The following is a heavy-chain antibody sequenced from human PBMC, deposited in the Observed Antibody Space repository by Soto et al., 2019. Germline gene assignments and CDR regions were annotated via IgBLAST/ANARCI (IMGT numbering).Heavy chain of an antibody. D-gene: IGHD6-19*01. CDR3: ARGAGGSKWLWGAHDY. CDR1: GGSFSGYY. CDR2: INHSGST. V-gene: IGHV4-34*01. J-gene: IGHJ4*02. Sequence: QVQLQQWGAGLLKPSETLSLTCAVYGGSFSGYYWSWIRQPPGKGLEWIGEINHSGSTNYNPSLKSRVTISVDTSKNQFSLKLSSVTAADTAVYYCARGAGGSKWLWGAHDYWGQGTLVTVSS.